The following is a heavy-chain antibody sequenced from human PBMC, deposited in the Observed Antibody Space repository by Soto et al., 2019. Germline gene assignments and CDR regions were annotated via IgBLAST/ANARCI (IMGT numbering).Heavy chain of an antibody. CDR3: ARENCSGGSCYLRWFDP. J-gene: IGHJ5*02. Sequence: SETLSLTCTVSGGSISSGDYYWSWIRQHPGKGLEWIGYIYYSGSTYYNQSLKSRVTISVDTSKNQFSLKLSSVTAADTAVYYCARENCSGGSCYLRWFDPWGQGTLVTAPQ. CDR1: GGSISSGDYY. CDR2: IYYSGST. D-gene: IGHD2-15*01. V-gene: IGHV4-31*03.